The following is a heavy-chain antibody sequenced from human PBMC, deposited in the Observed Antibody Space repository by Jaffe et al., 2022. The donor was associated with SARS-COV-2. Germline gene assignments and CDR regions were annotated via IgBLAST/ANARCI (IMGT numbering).Heavy chain of an antibody. D-gene: IGHD6-19*01. CDR2: IYYSGST. J-gene: IGHJ4*02. V-gene: IGHV4-59*01. Sequence: QVQLQESGPGLVKPSETLSLTCTVSGGSISSYYWSWIRQPPGKGLEWIGYIYYSGSTNYNPSLKSRVTISVDTSKNQFSLKLSSVTAADTAVYYCARLRIAVADPYYFDYWGQGTLVTVSS. CDR1: GGSISSYY. CDR3: ARLRIAVADPYYFDY.